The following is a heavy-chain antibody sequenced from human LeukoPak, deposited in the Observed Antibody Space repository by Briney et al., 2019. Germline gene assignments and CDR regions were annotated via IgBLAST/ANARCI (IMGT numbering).Heavy chain of an antibody. Sequence: GGSLRLSCAASGFTFSNSGMHCVRQAPGKGLEWVAVIAYDESSKFYADSVRGRFTISRDNSQNTLYLQMNSLRADDTAVYYCAKGGSGWSNWFDPWGQGTLVTVSS. D-gene: IGHD6-19*01. V-gene: IGHV3-30*18. CDR2: IAYDESSK. J-gene: IGHJ5*02. CDR3: AKGGSGWSNWFDP. CDR1: GFTFSNSG.